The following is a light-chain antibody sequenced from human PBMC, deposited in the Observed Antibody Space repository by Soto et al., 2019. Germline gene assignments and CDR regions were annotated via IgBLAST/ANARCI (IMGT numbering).Light chain of an antibody. Sequence: EIVLTQSPGTLSLSPGERATLSCRASQSFTSRSLAWYQQKPGLAPRLLISGTSNRAAGIPDRFSGSGSGRDFTLTISRLQPEDFAVYYCQQYDSSPRTFGQGTKVEIK. J-gene: IGKJ1*01. CDR3: QQYDSSPRT. V-gene: IGKV3-20*01. CDR2: GTS. CDR1: QSFTSRS.